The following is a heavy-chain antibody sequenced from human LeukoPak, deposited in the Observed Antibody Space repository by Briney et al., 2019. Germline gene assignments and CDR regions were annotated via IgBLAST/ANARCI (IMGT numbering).Heavy chain of an antibody. V-gene: IGHV4-61*08. Sequence: SETLSLTCAVSGGSISSGGYSWSWIRQPPGKGLEWIGYIYYSGSTNYNPSLKSRVTISVDTSKNQFSLKLSSVTAADTAVYYCARDRKAAWEGAFDIWGQGTMVTVSS. CDR3: ARDRKAAWEGAFDI. CDR1: GGSISSGGYS. D-gene: IGHD1-26*01. J-gene: IGHJ3*02. CDR2: IYYSGST.